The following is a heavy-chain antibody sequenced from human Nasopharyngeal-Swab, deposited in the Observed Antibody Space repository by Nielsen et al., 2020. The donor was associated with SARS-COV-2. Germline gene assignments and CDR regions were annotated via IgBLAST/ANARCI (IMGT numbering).Heavy chain of an antibody. D-gene: IGHD3-22*01. CDR2: IYSSGRT. J-gene: IGHJ3*02. V-gene: IGHV3-53*01. CDR3: ARAYDNSGDGFDT. CDR1: GFTVSSNY. Sequence: GGSLRLSCAASGFTVSSNYMTWVRQAPGKGLEWVSVIYSSGRTSHADSVKGRFTISRDNSKNMLYFQMNSLRAEDTAVYYCARAYDNSGDGFDTWGQGTMVTVSS.